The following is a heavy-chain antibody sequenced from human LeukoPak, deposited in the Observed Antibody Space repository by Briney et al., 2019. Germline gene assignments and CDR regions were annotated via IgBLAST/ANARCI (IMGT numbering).Heavy chain of an antibody. D-gene: IGHD1-26*01. V-gene: IGHV1-18*01. CDR2: ISPYNGNT. J-gene: IGHJ1*01. CDR3: ARGPYSGSYHTPHFQH. Sequence: GASVKVSCKASGYTFTSYGISWVRQAPGQGLEWMGWISPYNGNTNYAQKLQGRVTMTTDTSTSTAYMELRSLRSDDTAVYYCARGPYSGSYHTPHFQHWGQGTLVTVSS. CDR1: GYTFTSYG.